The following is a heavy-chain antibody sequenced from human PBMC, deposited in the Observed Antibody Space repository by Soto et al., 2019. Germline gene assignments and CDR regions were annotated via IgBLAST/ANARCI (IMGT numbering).Heavy chain of an antibody. CDR3: AKLPSTVTTGLMDY. CDR2: IGGNSVNT. J-gene: IGHJ4*02. CDR1: GFTFGTYA. D-gene: IGHD4-17*01. V-gene: IGHV3-23*01. Sequence: GGSLRLSCAASGFTFGTYAMSWVRQAPGKGLEWVSAIGGNSVNTYYADSVKGRFTISRDNSKNTLYLQMSSLRAEDTAVYYCAKLPSTVTTGLMDYWGQGTLVTVSS.